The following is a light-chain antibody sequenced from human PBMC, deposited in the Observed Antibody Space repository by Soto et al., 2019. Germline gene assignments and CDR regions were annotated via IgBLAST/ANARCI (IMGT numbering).Light chain of an antibody. CDR1: QSIRTW. J-gene: IGKJ1*01. CDR3: QHYSGEST. Sequence: DLPRTQSPSTLSASVGASVTITGRASQSIRTWLAWYHQGPRKAPSLLIYEASTLQRGVPSRFSGSGSGTEFTLTITSLKPEDVATYYCQHYSGESTFGQGTK. V-gene: IGKV1-5*01. CDR2: EAS.